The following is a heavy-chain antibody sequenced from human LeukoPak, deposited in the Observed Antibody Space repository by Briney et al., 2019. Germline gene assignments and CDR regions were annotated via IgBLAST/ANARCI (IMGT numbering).Heavy chain of an antibody. CDR1: GFIFSSYA. D-gene: IGHD2-2*01. V-gene: IGHV3-30*04. CDR3: ARVQYCSSTSCHAGGYYYYYGMDV. Sequence: PGRSLRLSCAASGFIFSSYAMHWVRQAPGKGLEWVAVISYDGSNKYYADSVKGRFTISRDNSKNTLYLQMNSLRAEDTAVYYCARVQYCSSTSCHAGGYYYYYGMDVWGQGTTVTVSS. CDR2: ISYDGSNK. J-gene: IGHJ6*02.